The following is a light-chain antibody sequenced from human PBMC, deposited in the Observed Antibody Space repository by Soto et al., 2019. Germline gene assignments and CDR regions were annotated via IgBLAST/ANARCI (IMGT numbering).Light chain of an antibody. CDR2: DVS. CDR1: SSDIGAYNY. CDR3: SSYTSSDSWV. Sequence: QSALTQPASVSGSPGQSITISCTGTSSDIGAYNYVSWYQQHPGKAPKFMIYDVSNRPSGVSSRFSGSKSGNTASLTISGLQAEDEADYYCSSYTSSDSWVFGGGTKVTAL. V-gene: IGLV2-14*01. J-gene: IGLJ3*02.